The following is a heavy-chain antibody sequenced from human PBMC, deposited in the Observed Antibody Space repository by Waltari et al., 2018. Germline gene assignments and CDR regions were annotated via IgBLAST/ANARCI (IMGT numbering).Heavy chain of an antibody. CDR3: ARVVGGLGSPWGYYFDY. Sequence: EVQLVESGGGLVQPGGSLRLSCAASGFTFSSYWMSWVRPAPGKGLEWVANIKQDGSEKYYVDSVKGRFTISRDNAKNSLYLQRNSLRAEDTAVYYCARVVGGLGSPWGYYFDYWGQGTLVTVSS. CDR2: IKQDGSEK. V-gene: IGHV3-7*01. D-gene: IGHD7-27*01. CDR1: GFTFSSYW. J-gene: IGHJ4*02.